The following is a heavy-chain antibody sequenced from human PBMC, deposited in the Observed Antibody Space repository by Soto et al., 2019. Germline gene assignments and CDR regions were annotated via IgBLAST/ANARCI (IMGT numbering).Heavy chain of an antibody. CDR1: GFTFSSYA. Sequence: PGGSLRLSCAASGFTFSSYAMSWVRQAPGKGLEWVSALSGSGGSTYYADSVKGRFTISRDNSKNTLYLQMNSLRAEDTAVYYCAKGGLRCVEASSYYWGQGTLVTVSS. D-gene: IGHD5-12*01. V-gene: IGHV3-23*01. CDR2: LSGSGGST. CDR3: AKGGLRCVEASSYY. J-gene: IGHJ4*02.